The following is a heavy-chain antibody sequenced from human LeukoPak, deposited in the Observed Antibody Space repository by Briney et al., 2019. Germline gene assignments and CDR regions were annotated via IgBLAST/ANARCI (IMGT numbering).Heavy chain of an antibody. V-gene: IGHV3-48*03. CDR2: ISSSGSTI. CDR3: AELGITMIGGV. Sequence: GGSLRLSCVASGFTFSSRDWMTWVRQAPGKGLEWVSYISSSGSTIYYADSVKGRFTISRDNAKSSLYLQMNSLRAEDTAVYYCAELGITMIGGVWGKGTTVTISS. J-gene: IGHJ6*04. D-gene: IGHD3-10*02. CDR1: GFTFSSRDW.